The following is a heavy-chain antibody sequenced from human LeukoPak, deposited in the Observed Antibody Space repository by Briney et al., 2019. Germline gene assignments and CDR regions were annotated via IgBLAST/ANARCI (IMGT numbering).Heavy chain of an antibody. D-gene: IGHD6-19*01. Sequence: PGGSLRLSCAASGFTFSSYAMSWVRQAPGKGLEWVSAIGGSGGSTYYADSVKGRFTISRDNSKNTLYLQMNSLRAEDTAVYYCAKDYFLAVAGRPRDAFDIWGQGTMVTVSS. J-gene: IGHJ3*02. CDR3: AKDYFLAVAGRPRDAFDI. CDR2: IGGSGGST. CDR1: GFTFSSYA. V-gene: IGHV3-23*01.